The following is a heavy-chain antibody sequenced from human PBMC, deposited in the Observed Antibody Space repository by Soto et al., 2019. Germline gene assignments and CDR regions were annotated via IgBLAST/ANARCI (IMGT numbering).Heavy chain of an antibody. V-gene: IGHV3-23*01. Sequence: GGSLRLSCAASGFICSSYDMSWVRQAPGKGLEWVSTILADGRTFYVDSVKGRFTISRDSSKNTVYLQMNRLTAGDTALYYCAKATATGGGAFDICGQGTMVTVS. CDR2: ILADGRT. CDR3: AKATATGGGAFDI. CDR1: GFICSSYD. J-gene: IGHJ3*02. D-gene: IGHD2-8*02.